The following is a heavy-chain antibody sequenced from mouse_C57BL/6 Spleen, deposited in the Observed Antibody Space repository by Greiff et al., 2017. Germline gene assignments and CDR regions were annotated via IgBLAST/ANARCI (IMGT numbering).Heavy chain of an antibody. V-gene: IGHV10-1*01. CDR2: IRSKSNNYAT. CDR3: VREYYGYFDV. D-gene: IGHD5-1*01. Sequence: EVQRVESGGGLVQPKGSLKLSCAASGFSFNTYAMNWVRQAPGKGLEWVARIRSKSNNYATYYADSVKDRFTISRDDSESMLYLQMNNLKAEDTAMYYCVREYYGYFDVWGTGTTVTVSS. CDR1: GFSFNTYA. J-gene: IGHJ1*03.